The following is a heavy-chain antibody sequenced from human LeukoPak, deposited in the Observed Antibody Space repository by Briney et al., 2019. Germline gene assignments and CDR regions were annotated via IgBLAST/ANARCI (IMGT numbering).Heavy chain of an antibody. J-gene: IGHJ3*02. D-gene: IGHD3-22*01. Sequence: ASVKVSCKASGYTFTGYYMHWVRQAPGQGLEWMGWINPNSGGTNYAQKFQGRVTMTRDTSISTAYMELSRLRSDDTAVYYCARVAGSYYYDSSGYSLDRIWAFDIWAKGQWSPSLQ. V-gene: IGHV1-2*02. CDR2: INPNSGGT. CDR1: GYTFTGYY. CDR3: ARVAGSYYYDSSGYSLDRIWAFDI.